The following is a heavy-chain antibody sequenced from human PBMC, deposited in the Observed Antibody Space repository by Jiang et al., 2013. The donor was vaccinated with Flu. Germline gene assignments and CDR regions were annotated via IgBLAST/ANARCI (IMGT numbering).Heavy chain of an antibody. Sequence: GLVKPSQTLSLTCTVSGGSISSGGYYWSWVRQAPGKGLEWVSAISGSGGSTYYADSVKGRFTISRDNSKNTLYLQMNSLRAEDTAVYYCAKVSRVHDYVWGSYRYYYFDY. CDR3: AKVSRVHDYVWGSYRYYYFDY. CDR1: GGSISSGGYY. D-gene: IGHD3-16*02. CDR2: ISGSGGST. V-gene: IGHV3-23*01. J-gene: IGHJ4*01.